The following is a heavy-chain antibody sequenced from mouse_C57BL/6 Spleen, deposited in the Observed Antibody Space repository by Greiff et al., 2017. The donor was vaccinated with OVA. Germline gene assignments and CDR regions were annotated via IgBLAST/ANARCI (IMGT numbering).Heavy chain of an antibody. V-gene: IGHV1-69*01. CDR1: GYTFTSYW. Sequence: QVQLKQPGAELVMPGASVKLSCKASGYTFTSYWMHWVKQRPGQGLEWIGEIDPSDSYTNYNQKSKGKSTLTVDKSSSTAYMQLSSLTSEDSAVYYCARGGSGPMDYWGQGTSVTVSS. D-gene: IGHD3-2*02. J-gene: IGHJ4*01. CDR2: IDPSDSYT. CDR3: ARGGSGPMDY.